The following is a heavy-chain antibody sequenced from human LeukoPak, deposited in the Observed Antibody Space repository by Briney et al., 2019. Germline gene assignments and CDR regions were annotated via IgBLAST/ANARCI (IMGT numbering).Heavy chain of an antibody. J-gene: IGHJ1*01. CDR1: GGSISSYY. Sequence: SETLSLTCTVSGGSISSYYWSWIRQPAGKGLEWIGRIYTSGSTNYNPSLKSRVTMSVDASKNQFSLKLSSVTAADTAVYYCARDQDDGNDDLDCFQHWGQGTLVTVSS. V-gene: IGHV4-4*07. D-gene: IGHD3/OR15-3a*01. CDR2: IYTSGST. CDR3: ARDQDDGNDDLDCFQH.